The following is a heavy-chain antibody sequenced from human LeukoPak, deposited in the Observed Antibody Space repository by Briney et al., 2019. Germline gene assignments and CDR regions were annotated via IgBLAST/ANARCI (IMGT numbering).Heavy chain of an antibody. Sequence: PSETLSLTCTVSGDSISSRSYYWGWIRQPPGKGLEWIGSIYYSGSTYYNPSLKSRVTISVDTSKNQFSLKLSSVTAADTAVYYCARLSRAVAGPIDPWGQGTLVTVSS. CDR2: IYYSGST. D-gene: IGHD6-19*01. CDR3: ARLSRAVAGPIDP. J-gene: IGHJ5*02. CDR1: GDSISSRSYY. V-gene: IGHV4-39*01.